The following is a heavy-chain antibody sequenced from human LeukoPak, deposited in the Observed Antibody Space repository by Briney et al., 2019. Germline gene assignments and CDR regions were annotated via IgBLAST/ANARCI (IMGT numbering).Heavy chain of an antibody. CDR3: ASSGSYRFDY. D-gene: IGHD1-26*01. CDR1: GFTFSSYW. CDR2: ISSSSSYI. V-gene: IGHV3-21*01. Sequence: GGSLRLSCAASGFTFSSYWMSWVRQAPGKGLEWVSSISSSSSYIYYADSVKGRFTISRDNAKNSLYLQMNSLRDEDTAVYYCASSGSYRFDYWGQGTLVTVSS. J-gene: IGHJ4*02.